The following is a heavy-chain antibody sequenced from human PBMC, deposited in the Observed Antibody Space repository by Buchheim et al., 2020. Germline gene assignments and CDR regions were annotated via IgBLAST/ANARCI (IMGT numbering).Heavy chain of an antibody. D-gene: IGHD5-18*01. Sequence: EVQLVESGGGLVKPGGSLRLSCAASGFTFSNAWMSWVRQAPGKGLEWVGRIKSKTDGGTTDYAAPVKGRFTISRDDYKNTLYLQMNSLKTEDTAVYYCTTFGLRGYSYTVVPGLFVDWGQGTL. J-gene: IGHJ4*02. CDR2: IKSKTDGGTT. CDR3: TTFGLRGYSYTVVPGLFVD. V-gene: IGHV3-15*01. CDR1: GFTFSNAW.